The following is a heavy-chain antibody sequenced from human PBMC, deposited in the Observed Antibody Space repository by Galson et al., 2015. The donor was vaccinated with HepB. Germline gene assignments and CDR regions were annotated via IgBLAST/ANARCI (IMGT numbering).Heavy chain of an antibody. CDR3: ARATYSSGYYYYYYMDV. CDR1: GYTFTSYD. Sequence: SVKVSCKASGYTFTSYDINWVRQATGQGREWMGWMNPNSGNTGYAQKFQGRVTMTRNTSISTAYMELSSLRSKDTAVYYCARATYSSGYYYYYYMDVWGKGTTVTVSS. CDR2: MNPNSGNT. D-gene: IGHD6-25*01. V-gene: IGHV1-8*01. J-gene: IGHJ6*03.